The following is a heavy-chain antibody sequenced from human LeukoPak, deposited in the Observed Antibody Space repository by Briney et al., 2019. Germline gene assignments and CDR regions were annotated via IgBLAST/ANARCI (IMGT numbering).Heavy chain of an antibody. CDR3: ARALHRSGIYYDNDGYFDH. CDR1: GYTVTSYG. J-gene: IGHJ4*02. CDR2: ISAYNGNT. Sequence: ASVKVTCKASGYTVTSYGISWVRQAPGQGLEWMGWISAYNGNTNYAQKLQGRVTMTTDTSTSTAYMELRSLRSDDTAVYYCARALHRSGIYYDNDGYFDHWGQGTLVTVSS. V-gene: IGHV1-18*01. D-gene: IGHD1-26*01.